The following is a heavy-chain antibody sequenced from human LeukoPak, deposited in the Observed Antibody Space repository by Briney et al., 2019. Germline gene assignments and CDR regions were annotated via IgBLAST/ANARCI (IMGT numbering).Heavy chain of an antibody. J-gene: IGHJ4*02. Sequence: PSETLSLTCTVSGGSISSSSYYWGWIRQPPGKGLEWIGTIYYSGSTYYNPSLKSRVTISVDTSKNQFSLKLISVTAADAAVYYCARQGIAVATITFDSWGQGTLVTVSS. CDR2: IYYSGST. V-gene: IGHV4-39*01. CDR1: GGSISSSSYY. D-gene: IGHD6-19*01. CDR3: ARQGIAVATITFDS.